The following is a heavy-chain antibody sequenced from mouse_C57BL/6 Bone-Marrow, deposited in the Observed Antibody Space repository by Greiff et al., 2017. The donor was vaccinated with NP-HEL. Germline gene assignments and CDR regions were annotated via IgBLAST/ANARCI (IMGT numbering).Heavy chain of an antibody. J-gene: IGHJ2*01. CDR2: IYPGGGYT. Sequence: VQLQESGAELVRPGTSVKMSCKASGYTFTNYWIGWAKQRPGHGLEWIGDIYPGGGYTNYNEKFKGKATLTADKSSSTAYMQFSSLTSEDSAIYYCARWELYYGSSYDYWGQGTTLTVSS. V-gene: IGHV1-63*01. D-gene: IGHD1-1*01. CDR1: GYTFTNYW. CDR3: ARWELYYGSSYDY.